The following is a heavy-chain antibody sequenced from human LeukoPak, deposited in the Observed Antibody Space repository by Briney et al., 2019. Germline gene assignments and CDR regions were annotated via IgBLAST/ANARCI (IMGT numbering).Heavy chain of an antibody. J-gene: IGHJ4*02. CDR1: GFTFSSYA. CDR3: ARDQGGWSLIYYFDY. V-gene: IGHV3-30-3*01. Sequence: PGGSLRLSCAASGFTFSSYAMHWVRQAPGKGLEWVAVILYDGTNKYYADSVKGRFTISRDNSKNTLYLQMNSLRTEDTAVYYCARDQGGWSLIYYFDYWGQGTLVTVSS. D-gene: IGHD6-19*01. CDR2: ILYDGTNK.